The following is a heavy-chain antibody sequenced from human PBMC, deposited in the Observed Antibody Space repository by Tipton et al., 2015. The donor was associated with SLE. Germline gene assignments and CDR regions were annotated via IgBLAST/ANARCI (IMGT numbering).Heavy chain of an antibody. V-gene: IGHV4-59*11. CDR3: ARRYSSSWYERGLDY. Sequence: TLSLTCTVSGGSLSSHYWSWIRQSPGKGLEWIGYFEYTGNTIYNPSLKSRVTILIDRSENQFSLKLRSVTAADTAVYYCARRYSSSWYERGLDYWGQGTLVTVSS. CDR2: FEYTGNT. CDR1: GGSLSSHY. D-gene: IGHD6-13*01. J-gene: IGHJ4*02.